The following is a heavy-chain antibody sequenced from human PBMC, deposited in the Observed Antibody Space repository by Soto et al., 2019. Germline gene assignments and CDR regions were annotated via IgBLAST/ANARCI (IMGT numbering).Heavy chain of an antibody. CDR1: GGSVSSGSYY. J-gene: IGHJ6*02. D-gene: IGHD6-13*01. CDR3: RRSSRYSTDV. CDR2: IYSTGNT. Sequence: ASETLSLTCTVSGGSVSSGSYYWSWIRQPPGKGLEWIGSIYSTGNTYYNPSLNSQVTISVDTSKNQFSLNVISVTAADTAVYYCRRSSRYSTDVWGQGTTVTVSS. V-gene: IGHV4-39*01.